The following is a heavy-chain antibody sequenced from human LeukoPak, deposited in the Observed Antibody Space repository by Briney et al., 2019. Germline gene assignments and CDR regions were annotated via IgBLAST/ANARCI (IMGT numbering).Heavy chain of an antibody. CDR1: GGSISSYY. Sequence: SETLSLTCTVSGGSISSYYWSWIRQPPGKGLEWIEYIYTSGSTNYNPSLKSRVTISVDTSKNQFSLKLSSVTAADTAVYYCARERRIAVAGTKNWFDPWGQGTLVTVSS. J-gene: IGHJ5*02. CDR3: ARERRIAVAGTKNWFDP. V-gene: IGHV4-4*09. D-gene: IGHD6-19*01. CDR2: IYTSGST.